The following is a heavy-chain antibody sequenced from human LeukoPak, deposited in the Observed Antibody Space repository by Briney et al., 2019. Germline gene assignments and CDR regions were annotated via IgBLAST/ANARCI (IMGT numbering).Heavy chain of an antibody. D-gene: IGHD6-6*01. CDR1: GFSFSNYW. Sequence: GSLRLSCAASGFSFSNYWMDWVRQVPGKGPVWVSRVGTDGSSAAYADHVKGRFTISRDNAKNTLYLQMNSLRVEDTAVYYCARGGSIAARPIDYWGQGTLVTVSS. CDR3: ARGGSIAARPIDY. CDR2: VGTDGSSA. V-gene: IGHV3-74*01. J-gene: IGHJ4*02.